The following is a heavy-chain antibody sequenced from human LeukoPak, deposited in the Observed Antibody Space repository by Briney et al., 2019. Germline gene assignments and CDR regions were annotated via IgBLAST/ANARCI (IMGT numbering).Heavy chain of an antibody. Sequence: NPSETLSLTCAVSGGSISSGGYSWSWIRQPPGKGLEWIGSIYHTGSTYYNPSLKSRVTISVDTSRNQFSLRLTSVTAADTAVYYCARDGGNPDYWGQGTLVAVSS. D-gene: IGHD3-16*01. V-gene: IGHV4-30-2*03. J-gene: IGHJ4*02. CDR2: IYHTGST. CDR3: ARDGGNPDY. CDR1: GGSISSGGYS.